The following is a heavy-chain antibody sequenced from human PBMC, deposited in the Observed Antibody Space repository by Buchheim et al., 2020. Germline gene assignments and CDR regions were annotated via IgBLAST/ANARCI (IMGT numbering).Heavy chain of an antibody. Sequence: VQLVESGGGVVQPGRSLRLSCAASGFTFSSYGMHWVRQAPGKGLEWVAVISYDGSNKYYADSVKGRFTISRDNSKNTLYLQMNSLRAEDTAVYYCAKGGWGHDRNWFDPWGQGTL. D-gene: IGHD3-22*01. CDR2: ISYDGSNK. J-gene: IGHJ5*02. CDR1: GFTFSSYG. CDR3: AKGGWGHDRNWFDP. V-gene: IGHV3-30*18.